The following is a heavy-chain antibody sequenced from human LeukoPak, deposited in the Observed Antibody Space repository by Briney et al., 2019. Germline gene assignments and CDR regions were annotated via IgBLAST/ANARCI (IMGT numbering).Heavy chain of an antibody. J-gene: IGHJ4*02. Sequence: ASVKVSCKASGYTFTGYYMHWVRQAPGQGVEWMGWINPNSGGTNYAQKFQGRVTMTRDTSISTAYMELSRLRSDDTAVYYCASLGWFGDRRESYYFDYWGQGTLVTVSS. CDR3: ASLGWFGDRRESYYFDY. D-gene: IGHD3-10*01. V-gene: IGHV1-2*02. CDR1: GYTFTGYY. CDR2: INPNSGGT.